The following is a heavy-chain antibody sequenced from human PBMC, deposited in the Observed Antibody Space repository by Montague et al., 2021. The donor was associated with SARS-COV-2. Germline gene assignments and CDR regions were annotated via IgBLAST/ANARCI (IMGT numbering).Heavy chain of an antibody. Sequence: SLRLSCAASGFTFSSYGMHWVRQAPGKGLEWVAIIRYDGSKNYYADSVKGRFTISRDNSKNTLYLQMNTLRAEDTAVYYCARDSSSGSDWYYYYGMDVWGQGTTVTVSS. J-gene: IGHJ6*02. CDR3: ARDSSSGSDWYYYYGMDV. CDR2: IRYDGSKN. CDR1: GFTFSSYG. V-gene: IGHV3-33*01. D-gene: IGHD6-13*01.